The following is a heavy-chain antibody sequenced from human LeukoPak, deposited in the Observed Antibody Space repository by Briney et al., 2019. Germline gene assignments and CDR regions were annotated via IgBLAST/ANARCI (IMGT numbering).Heavy chain of an antibody. CDR2: ISSSSSYT. CDR3: ARDRREYFQH. CDR1: GFTFSSYS. D-gene: IGHD6-6*01. Sequence: GGSLRLSCAASGFTFSSYSMNWVRQAPGKGLEWVSSISSSSSYTYYADSVKGRFTISRDNAKNSLYLQMNSLRAEDTAVYYCARDRREYFQHWGQGTLVTVSS. V-gene: IGHV3-21*01. J-gene: IGHJ1*01.